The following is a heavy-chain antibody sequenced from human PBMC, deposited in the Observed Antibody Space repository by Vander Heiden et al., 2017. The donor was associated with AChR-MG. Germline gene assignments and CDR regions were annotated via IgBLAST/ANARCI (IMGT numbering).Heavy chain of an antibody. D-gene: IGHD4-17*01. Sequence: QVQLVQSGAEVKKPGSSVKVSCKASGGPFSSYAISWVRQAPGQGLEWMGGIIPIFGTANYAQKFQGRVTITADKSTSTAYMELSSLRSEDTAVYYCARGLAPGDNYWYFDLWGRGTLVTVSS. CDR2: IIPIFGTA. J-gene: IGHJ2*01. CDR1: GGPFSSYA. CDR3: ARGLAPGDNYWYFDL. V-gene: IGHV1-69*06.